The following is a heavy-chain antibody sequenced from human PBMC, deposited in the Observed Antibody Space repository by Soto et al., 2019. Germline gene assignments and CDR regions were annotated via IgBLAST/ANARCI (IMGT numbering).Heavy chain of an antibody. J-gene: IGHJ4*02. D-gene: IGHD3-3*01. V-gene: IGHV4-38-2*01. CDR2: IYHTGTT. CDR1: GDSIIGIYH. CDR3: AQSLVYYDSYERSGYAFHS. Sequence: SETLSLTCAVSGDSIIGIYHWAWIRQSPGRGLEWIASIYHTGTTYYTPSLESRVTISVDTSKNQFSLSLTSVTAADSALYYCAQSLVYYDSYERSGYAFHSWGQGAPVTVSS.